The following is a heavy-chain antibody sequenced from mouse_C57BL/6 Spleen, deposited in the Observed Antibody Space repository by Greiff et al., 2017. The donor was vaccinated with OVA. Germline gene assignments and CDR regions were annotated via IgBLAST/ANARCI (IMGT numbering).Heavy chain of an antibody. CDR2: IRNKANGYTT. Sequence: EVQGVESGGGLVQPGGSLSLSCAASGFTFTDYYMSWVRQPPGTALEWLGFIRNKANGYTTEYSASVKGRFTISRDNSQSILYLQMNALRAEDSATYYCARYDGTTGAMDYWGQGTSVTVSS. CDR3: ARYDGTTGAMDY. CDR1: GFTFTDYY. D-gene: IGHD1-1*01. J-gene: IGHJ4*01. V-gene: IGHV7-3*01.